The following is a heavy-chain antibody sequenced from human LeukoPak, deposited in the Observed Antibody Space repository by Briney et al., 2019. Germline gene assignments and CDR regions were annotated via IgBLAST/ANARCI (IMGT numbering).Heavy chain of an antibody. J-gene: IGHJ4*02. CDR1: GGSISSSSYY. D-gene: IGHD5-18*01. CDR3: ARLHLDTAMVTSDY. Sequence: PSETLSLTCTVSGGSISSSSYYWGWIRQPPGKGLEWIGSIYYSGSTYYNSSLKSRVTISVDTSKNQFSLKLSSVTAADTAVYYCARLHLDTAMVTSDYWGQGTLVTVSP. CDR2: IYYSGST. V-gene: IGHV4-39*01.